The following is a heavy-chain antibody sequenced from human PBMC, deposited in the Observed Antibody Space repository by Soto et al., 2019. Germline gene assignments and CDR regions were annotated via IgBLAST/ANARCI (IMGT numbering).Heavy chain of an antibody. V-gene: IGHV3-30-3*01. CDR1: GFSFSISP. CDR2: IAYDGTNK. J-gene: IGHJ4*02. D-gene: IGHD7-27*01. CDR3: ARDPKTSGGQHWAFNYFDS. Sequence: PGGSLRLSCAASGFSFSISPMHWVRQAPGKGPEWVALIAYDGTNKFYADSVKGRFPISRDNSKSTLYLQVDSLRPEDAAVYYCARDPKTSGGQHWAFNYFDSWGQGTLVTVSS.